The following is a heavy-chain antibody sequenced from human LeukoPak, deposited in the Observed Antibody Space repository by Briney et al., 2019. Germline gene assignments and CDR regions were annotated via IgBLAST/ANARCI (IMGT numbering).Heavy chain of an antibody. J-gene: IGHJ4*02. V-gene: IGHV4-34*01. Sequence: PSETLSLTCAVYGGSFSGYYWSWIRQPPGKGLEWIGEINHSGSTNYNPSLKSRVTISVDTSKNQFSLKLSSVTAADTAVYYCARGVRWAGPGDYWGQGILVTVSS. CDR3: ARGVRWAGPGDY. CDR1: GGSFSGYY. CDR2: INHSGST. D-gene: IGHD5-24*01.